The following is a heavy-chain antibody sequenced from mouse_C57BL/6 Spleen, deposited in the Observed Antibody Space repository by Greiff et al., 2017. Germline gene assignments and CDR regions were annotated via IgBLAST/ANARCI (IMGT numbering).Heavy chain of an antibody. V-gene: IGHV1-64*01. Sequence: QVQLQQSGAELVKPGASVKLSCKASGYTFTSYWMHWVKQRPGQGLEWIGMIHPNSGSTNYNEKFKSKATLTVDKSSSTAYMQLSSLTSEDSAVYYCARFYDEAMDYWGQGTSVTVSS. J-gene: IGHJ4*01. CDR3: ARFYDEAMDY. D-gene: IGHD2-3*01. CDR1: GYTFTSYW. CDR2: IHPNSGST.